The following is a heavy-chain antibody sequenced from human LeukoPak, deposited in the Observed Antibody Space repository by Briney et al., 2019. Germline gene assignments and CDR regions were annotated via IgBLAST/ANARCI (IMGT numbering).Heavy chain of an antibody. CDR2: INPNSGGT. Sequence: ASVKVSCKASGYTFTGYYMHWVRQAPGQGLEWMGWINPNSGGTSYAQKFQGRVTMTRDTSISTAYMELSRLRSDDTAVYYCASGTTGATPGNYWGQGTLVTVSS. D-gene: IGHD1-1*01. V-gene: IGHV1-2*02. CDR1: GYTFTGYY. J-gene: IGHJ4*02. CDR3: ASGTTGATPGNY.